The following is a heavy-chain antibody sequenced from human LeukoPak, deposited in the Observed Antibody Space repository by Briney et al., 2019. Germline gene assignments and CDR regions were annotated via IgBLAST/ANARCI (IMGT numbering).Heavy chain of an antibody. CDR1: GFTFSSYS. D-gene: IGHD3-10*01. Sequence: PXGSLRLSCAASGFTFSSYSMNWVRQAPGKGLEWVSSISSSGSTIYYADSVKGRFTISRDNSKNTLYLQMNSLRAEDTAVYYXXXXGXXXFGESXIPLNYYYYYMDVWGKGTTVTVSS. J-gene: IGHJ6*03. CDR2: ISSSGSTI. V-gene: IGHV3-48*01. CDR3: XXXGXXXFGESXIPLNYYYYYMDV.